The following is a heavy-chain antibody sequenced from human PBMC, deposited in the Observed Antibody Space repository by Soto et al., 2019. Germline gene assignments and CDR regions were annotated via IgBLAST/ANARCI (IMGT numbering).Heavy chain of an antibody. CDR1: GPTFISYA. D-gene: IGHD2-2*01. V-gene: IGHV1-69*12. CDR2: FGPIFGTP. CDR3: ARPHEPLVPAGLFDY. Sequence: QVQLVQSGAEVKEPGSSVKVSCKSSGPTFISYAISWVRQAPGQGLEWMGGFGPIFGTPNYAQKFQGRITITADESTSTAYMELSSLTVEDTAVFYCARPHEPLVPAGLFDYWGQGTLVIVSS. J-gene: IGHJ4*02.